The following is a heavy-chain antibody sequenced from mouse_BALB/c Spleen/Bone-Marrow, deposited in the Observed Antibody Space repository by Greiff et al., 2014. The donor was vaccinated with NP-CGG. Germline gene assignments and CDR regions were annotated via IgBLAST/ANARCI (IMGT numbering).Heavy chain of an antibody. V-gene: IGHV1-18*01. CDR3: ASETVRKITTEAMDY. J-gene: IGHJ4*01. D-gene: IGHD2-4*01. CDR1: GYSLTGYT. Sequence: EVQLQESGPELVKPGASMKISCKASGYSLTGYTMHWVKQSHGKNLEWIGVIYPYNGGTNYNQKFKGKATLTVDKSSSTAYMELLTLTSEDSAVYYCASETVRKITTEAMDYWGQGTSVTVSS. CDR2: IYPYNGGT.